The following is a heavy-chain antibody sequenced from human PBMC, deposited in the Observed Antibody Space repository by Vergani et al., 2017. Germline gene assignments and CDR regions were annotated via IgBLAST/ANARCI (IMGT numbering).Heavy chain of an antibody. Sequence: VQLEESGPGLVKPSEILSPTCTVSGGSFNTYYWSWIRQSPGKGLEWIGYISSTGSTNYNPSLNSRVTMSVDTSKNQFSLKFRSVTAADTAVYFCARVMYRDEASTGYRLEGMDIWGQGTTVTISS. CDR1: GGSFNTYY. V-gene: IGHV4-59*13. CDR2: ISSTGST. CDR3: ARVMYRDEASTGYRLEGMDI. J-gene: IGHJ6*02. D-gene: IGHD3-9*01.